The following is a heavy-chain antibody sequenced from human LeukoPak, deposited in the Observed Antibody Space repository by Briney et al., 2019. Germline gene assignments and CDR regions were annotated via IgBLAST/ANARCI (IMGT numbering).Heavy chain of an antibody. D-gene: IGHD2/OR15-2a*01. V-gene: IGHV3-21*01. CDR2: ITSSNNYI. Sequence: NPGGSLRLSCAASGLTISSYSMNWVRQAPGKGLEWVSSITSSNNYIYYGDSVKGRFTISRDDAKNSLFLQMNSLRAEDTATYYCARGEFGDYYYFYMDVWGKGTTVTISS. CDR1: GLTISSYS. J-gene: IGHJ6*03. CDR3: ARGEFGDYYYFYMDV.